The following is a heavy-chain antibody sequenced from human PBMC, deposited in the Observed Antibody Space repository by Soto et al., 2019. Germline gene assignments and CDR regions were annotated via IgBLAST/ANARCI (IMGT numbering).Heavy chain of an antibody. CDR2: ISSSSSYI. V-gene: IGHV3-21*01. D-gene: IGHD2-8*01. Sequence: SLRLSCAASGFTFSSYSMNWVRQAPGKGLEWVSSISSSSSYIYYADSVKGRFTISRDNAKNSLYLQMNSLRAEDTAVYYCARTMLKGGSLDYWGHGTLVTVSS. J-gene: IGHJ4*01. CDR3: ARTMLKGGSLDY. CDR1: GFTFSSYS.